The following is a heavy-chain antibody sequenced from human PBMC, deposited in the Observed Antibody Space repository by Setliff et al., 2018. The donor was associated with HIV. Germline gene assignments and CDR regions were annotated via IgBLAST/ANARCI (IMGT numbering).Heavy chain of an antibody. D-gene: IGHD6-25*01. CDR3: VRGTSAYPGIDF. J-gene: IGHJ4*02. CDR2: IHADGSST. V-gene: IGHV3-74*01. Sequence: GGPLRLSCAASGFTFSTYWMHWVRQAPGKGLVWVSRIHADGSSTHYADSVRGRSTISRDNRKNTLYLQMNSLRAEDTATYYCVRGTSAYPGIDFWGQGTMVTVSS. CDR1: GFTFSTYW.